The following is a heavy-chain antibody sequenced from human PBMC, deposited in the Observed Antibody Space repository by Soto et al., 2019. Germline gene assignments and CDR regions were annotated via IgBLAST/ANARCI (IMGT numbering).Heavy chain of an antibody. V-gene: IGHV6-1*01. J-gene: IGHJ3*02. CDR1: GDSVSSNSAA. D-gene: IGHD4-17*01. Sequence: SQTLSLTCAISGDSVSSNSAAWNWIRQSPSRGLEWLGRTYYRSKWYNDYAVSVKSRITINPDTSKNQFSLQLNSVTPEDTAVYYCARDPAMTTVRGYAFDIWGQGTMVTVSS. CDR3: ARDPAMTTVRGYAFDI. CDR2: TYYRSKWYN.